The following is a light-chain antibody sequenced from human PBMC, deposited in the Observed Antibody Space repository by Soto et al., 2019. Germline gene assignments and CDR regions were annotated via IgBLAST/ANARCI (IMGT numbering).Light chain of an antibody. Sequence: QSVLTQPPSVSAAPGQKVTISCSGSSSNIGNNYVSWYQQLPGTASKLLIYDNNKRPSGIPDRFSGSKSGTSATLGITGLQSGDEADYYCGTWDSSLSALCVFGTGTKVTVL. J-gene: IGLJ1*01. CDR1: SSNIGNNY. V-gene: IGLV1-51*01. CDR3: GTWDSSLSALCV. CDR2: DNN.